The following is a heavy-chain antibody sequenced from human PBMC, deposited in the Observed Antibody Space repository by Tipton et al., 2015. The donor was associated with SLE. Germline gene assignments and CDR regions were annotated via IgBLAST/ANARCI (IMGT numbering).Heavy chain of an antibody. CDR3: ASWPRWDAFDI. Sequence: VQLVQSGAEVKKPGESLKISCKGSEYSFTNYWIVWVRQGPGKGLEWMGLIYPTDSDTRYSPSFQGQVSISADMSTYTAYLQWSSLKASDSAIYYCASWPRWDAFDIWGQGTMVTVYS. J-gene: IGHJ3*02. CDR1: EYSFTNYW. V-gene: IGHV5-51*03. CDR2: IYPTDSDT.